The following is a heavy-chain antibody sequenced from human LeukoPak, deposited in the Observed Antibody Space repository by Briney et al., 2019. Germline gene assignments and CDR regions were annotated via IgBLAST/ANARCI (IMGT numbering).Heavy chain of an antibody. J-gene: IGHJ4*02. CDR1: GGSISSSSYY. Sequence: PSETLSLTCSVSGGSISSSSYYWDWIRQPPGKGLEWIGSIYYSGSTYYNPSLKSRVSISVDTSKNQFSLKLSSVTAADTAVYYCARQPVAGTVYYFDYWGQGTLVTVSS. CDR2: IYYSGST. V-gene: IGHV4-39*01. D-gene: IGHD6-19*01. CDR3: ARQPVAGTVYYFDY.